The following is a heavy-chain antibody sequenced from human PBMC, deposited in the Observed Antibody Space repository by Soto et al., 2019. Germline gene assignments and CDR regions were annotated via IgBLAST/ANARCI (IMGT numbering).Heavy chain of an antibody. J-gene: IGHJ4*02. D-gene: IGHD5-12*01. Sequence: QLQLQESGPGLVKPSETLSLTCTVSGGSISSSSYYWGWIRQPPGKGLEWIGSIYYSGSTYYNPSLKSRVTISVDTSKNQFSLKLSSVTAADTAVYYCASYSGYDWHFDYWGQGTLVTVSS. CDR2: IYYSGST. CDR1: GGSISSSSYY. CDR3: ASYSGYDWHFDY. V-gene: IGHV4-39*01.